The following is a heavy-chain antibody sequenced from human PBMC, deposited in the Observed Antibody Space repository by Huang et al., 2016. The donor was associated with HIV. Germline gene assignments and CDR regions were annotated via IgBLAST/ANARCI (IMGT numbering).Heavy chain of an antibody. CDR1: GGSFRGHY. CDR2: LDHCGTT. J-gene: IGHJ4*02. D-gene: IGHD2-21*02. CDR3: ARQRMTEGNSESTWSYFDS. Sequence: QVRLHQWGTGVLKPSETLSLKCAVYGGSFRGHYWTWIRQSPGKGLELIGVLDHCGTTSSNASLKSRVSMSLDTSKSQFYLNLTAVTATDTGKYYCARQRMTEGNSESTWSYFDSWGQGTLVIVSS. V-gene: IGHV4-34*01.